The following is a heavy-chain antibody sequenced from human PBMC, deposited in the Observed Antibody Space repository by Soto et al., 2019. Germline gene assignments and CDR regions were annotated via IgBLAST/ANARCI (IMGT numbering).Heavy chain of an antibody. CDR2: IRSKAYGGAT. D-gene: IGHD3-3*01. CDR3: TGVGYDFWSGSYYYGMDV. CDR1: VFPFGDYA. Sequence: GVSLSLSFTASVFPFGDYAMSWVRQAPGKGLEWVGFIRSKAYGGATEYAASVKGRFTISRDDSKSIAYLQMNSLKTEDTAVYYCTGVGYDFWSGSYYYGMDVWGQGTTVNVSS. V-gene: IGHV3-49*04. J-gene: IGHJ6*02.